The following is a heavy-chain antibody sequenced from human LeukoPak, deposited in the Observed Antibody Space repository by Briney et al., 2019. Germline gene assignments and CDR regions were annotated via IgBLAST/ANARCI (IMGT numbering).Heavy chain of an antibody. Sequence: GGSLRLSCAASGFIFSNYYMSWVRQAAGDGLEWVANIRQDASAVFYVDSLKGRFTVSRDNTKNSLYLQMSSLRAEDTAVYYCAREGSIVPHQDLDCWGQGTLVTVSS. V-gene: IGHV3-7*01. J-gene: IGHJ4*02. CDR2: IRQDASAV. D-gene: IGHD2-8*01. CDR1: GFIFSNYY. CDR3: AREGSIVPHQDLDC.